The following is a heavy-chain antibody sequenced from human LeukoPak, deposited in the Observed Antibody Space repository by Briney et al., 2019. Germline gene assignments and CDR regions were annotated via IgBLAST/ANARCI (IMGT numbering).Heavy chain of an antibody. J-gene: IGHJ5*02. Sequence: SETLSLTCTVSGGSISSYYWSWIRQPPGKGLEWIGYIYYSGSTNYNPSLKSRVTISVDTSKNQFSLKLSSVIAADTAVYYCARGIESSTSWIDPWGQGTLVTVSS. CDR3: ARGIESSTSWIDP. CDR2: IYYSGST. CDR1: GGSISSYY. D-gene: IGHD2-2*01. V-gene: IGHV4-59*01.